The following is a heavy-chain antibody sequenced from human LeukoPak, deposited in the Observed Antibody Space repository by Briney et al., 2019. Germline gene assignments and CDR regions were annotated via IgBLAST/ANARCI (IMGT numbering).Heavy chain of an antibody. D-gene: IGHD3-3*01. Sequence: SETLSLTCTVSGGSISSYYWSWIRQPPGKGLEWIGYTYYSGSTNYNPSLKSRVTISVDTSKNQFSLKLSSVTAADTAVYYCARDDFWSGMDVWGKGTTVTVSS. V-gene: IGHV4-59*01. CDR3: ARDDFWSGMDV. CDR2: TYYSGST. CDR1: GGSISSYY. J-gene: IGHJ6*04.